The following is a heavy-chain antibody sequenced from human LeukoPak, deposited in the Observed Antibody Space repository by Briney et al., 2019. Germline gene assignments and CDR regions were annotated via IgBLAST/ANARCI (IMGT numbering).Heavy chain of an antibody. CDR1: GGTFSSYA. Sequence: SVKVSCKASGGTFSSYAISWVRQAPGQGLEWMGGIIPIFGTANYAQKFQGRVTITADESTSTAYMELSSLRSEDTAVYYCASGGYSGYDDYYYYGMDVWGKGTTVTVSS. CDR2: IIPIFGTA. V-gene: IGHV1-69*13. J-gene: IGHJ6*04. D-gene: IGHD5-12*01. CDR3: ASGGYSGYDDYYYYGMDV.